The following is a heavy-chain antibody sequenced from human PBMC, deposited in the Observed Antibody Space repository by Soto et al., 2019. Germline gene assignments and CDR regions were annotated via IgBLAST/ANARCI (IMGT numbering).Heavy chain of an antibody. CDR1: GGSFSGYY. CDR2: INHSGST. D-gene: IGHD4-17*01. Sequence: SETLSLTCAVYGGSFSGYYWSWIRQPPGKGLEWIGEINHSGSTNYNPSLKSRVTISVDTSKNQFSLKLSSVTAADTAVYYCARGLRLAYGMDVRGQGTTVTVSS. J-gene: IGHJ6*02. V-gene: IGHV4-34*01. CDR3: ARGLRLAYGMDV.